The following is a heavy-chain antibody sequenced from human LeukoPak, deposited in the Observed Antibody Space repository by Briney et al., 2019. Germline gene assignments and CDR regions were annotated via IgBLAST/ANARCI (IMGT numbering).Heavy chain of an antibody. CDR2: ISSSGSTI. D-gene: IGHD4-17*01. J-gene: IGHJ3*02. Sequence: GGSLRLSCAASGFTFSDYYMSWIRQAPGKGLEWVSYISSSGSTIYYADSVKGRFTISRDNAKNSLYLQMNSLRAEDTAVYYCAREANDYGDQYAAFDIWGQGTMVTVSS. V-gene: IGHV3-11*01. CDR1: GFTFSDYY. CDR3: AREANDYGDQYAAFDI.